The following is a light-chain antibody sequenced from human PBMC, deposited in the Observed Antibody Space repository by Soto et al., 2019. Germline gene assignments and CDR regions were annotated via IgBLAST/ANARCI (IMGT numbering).Light chain of an antibody. CDR2: GDN. CDR1: TSNIGAPYD. Sequence: QSVLTQPPSVSGAPGQRVSISCTGSTSNIGAPYDVHWYQHLPGTAPKLLIYGDNNRPSGVPDRFSGSKSGTSASLAITRFQAEDEPYYYRQSYDISLYNYGFGTGTKVTVL. CDR3: QSYDISLYNYG. V-gene: IGLV1-40*01. J-gene: IGLJ1*01.